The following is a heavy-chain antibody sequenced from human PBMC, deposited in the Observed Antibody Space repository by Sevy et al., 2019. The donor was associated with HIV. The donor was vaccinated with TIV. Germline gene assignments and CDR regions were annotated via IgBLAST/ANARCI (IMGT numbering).Heavy chain of an antibody. D-gene: IGHD3-10*01. CDR1: GFIFSTSP. J-gene: IGHJ4*02. CDR3: AKDDLGSIDY. CDR2: LSYDDSDE. Sequence: GGSLRLSCAASGFIFSTSPMHWVRQAPGKGLECVAILSYDDSDENYADSVKGRFTISRDNSKNNLYLQMNSLRTEDTAVYYCAKDDLGSIDYWGQGTLVTVSS. V-gene: IGHV3-30-3*02.